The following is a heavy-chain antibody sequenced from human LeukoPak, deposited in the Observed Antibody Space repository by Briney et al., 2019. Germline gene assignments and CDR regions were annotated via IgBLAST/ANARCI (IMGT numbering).Heavy chain of an antibody. CDR2: INRDGDLA. Sequence: GGSLRLSCVDSGLPSPTYSMTGFRQAPGRGLEGVAVINRDGDLAYYAVSVQGRFTISRDNSKSTLYLHMDNLRVEDAAIYFCANKKGGNYPFEFWGQGTLVTVSS. D-gene: IGHD3-3*01. V-gene: IGHV3-23*01. CDR1: GLPSPTYS. J-gene: IGHJ4*02. CDR3: ANKKGGNYPFEF.